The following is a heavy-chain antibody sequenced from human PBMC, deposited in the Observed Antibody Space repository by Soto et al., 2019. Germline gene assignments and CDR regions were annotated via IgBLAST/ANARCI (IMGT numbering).Heavy chain of an antibody. Sequence: GGSLRLSCVASGFTFDTYGIHWVRQVPGKGLQWVALISYEGSNTYYADSVRGRFTISRDNSKNTLYLQMNTLRPEDTGVYYCARVTPGNNLYYFSGLDFWGQGTSVTVSS. J-gene: IGHJ6*02. CDR1: GFTFDTYG. V-gene: IGHV3-30-3*01. CDR2: ISYEGSNT. D-gene: IGHD1-1*01. CDR3: ARVTPGNNLYYFSGLDF.